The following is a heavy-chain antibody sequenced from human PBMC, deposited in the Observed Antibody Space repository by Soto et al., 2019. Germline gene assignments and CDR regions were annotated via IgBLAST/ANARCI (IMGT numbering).Heavy chain of an antibody. D-gene: IGHD3-22*01. CDR3: ARDGSGYYDSSGYPYYFDY. V-gene: IGHV3-33*01. Sequence: QVQLVESGGGVVQPGRSLRLSCAASGFTFSSYGMHWVRQAPGKGLEWVAVIWYDGSNKYYADSVKGRFTISRDNSKNTLYLQMNSLRAEDTAVYYCARDGSGYYDSSGYPYYFDYWGQGTLVTVSS. J-gene: IGHJ4*02. CDR1: GFTFSSYG. CDR2: IWYDGSNK.